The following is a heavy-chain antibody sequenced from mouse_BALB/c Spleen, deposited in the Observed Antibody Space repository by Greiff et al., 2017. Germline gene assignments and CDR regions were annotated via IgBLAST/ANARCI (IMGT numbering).Heavy chain of an antibody. CDR1: GYTFTDYW. Sequence: QVQLQQPGAELVMPGASVKMSCKASGYTFTDYWMHWVKQRPGQGLEWIGAIDTSDSYTSYNQKFKGKATLTVDEYSSTAYMQLSSLTSEDSAVYYCERFYYGYDEGAWFAYWGQGTLVTVSA. CDR2: IDTSDSYT. CDR3: ERFYYGYDEGAWFAY. J-gene: IGHJ3*01. V-gene: IGHV1-69*01. D-gene: IGHD2-2*01.